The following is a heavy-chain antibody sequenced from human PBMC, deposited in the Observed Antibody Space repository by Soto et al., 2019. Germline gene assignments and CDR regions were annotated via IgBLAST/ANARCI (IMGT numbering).Heavy chain of an antibody. CDR3: AHDIPGTTSPWFDP. Sequence: QVQLVQSGAELKKPGSSVKVSCKASGGTFSSYTISWVRQAPGQGLEWMGRIIPILGIAHYAKKFQGRVTITADKYSSTAYMELSSLRSEDTPVYYCAHDIPGTTSPWFDPWGQGTLVTVSS. V-gene: IGHV1-69*02. CDR1: GGTFSSYT. D-gene: IGHD1-7*01. J-gene: IGHJ5*02. CDR2: IIPILGIA.